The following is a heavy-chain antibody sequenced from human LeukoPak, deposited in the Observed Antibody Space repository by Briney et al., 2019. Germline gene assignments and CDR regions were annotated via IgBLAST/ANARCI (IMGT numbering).Heavy chain of an antibody. Sequence: GGSLRLSCVASGFTVSSDYMSWVRQAPGKGLEWVSIIYNDGSTYYANSVKGRFTISRDNSKNTLYLQMNSLRADDTAIYYCARDSGFSDYANWGQGTLVTASS. CDR1: GFTVSSDY. J-gene: IGHJ4*02. V-gene: IGHV3-66*01. CDR3: ARDSGFSDYAN. CDR2: IYNDGST. D-gene: IGHD4-17*01.